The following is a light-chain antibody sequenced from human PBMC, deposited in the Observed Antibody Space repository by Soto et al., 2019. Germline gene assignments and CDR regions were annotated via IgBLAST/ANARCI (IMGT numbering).Light chain of an antibody. CDR1: SSDVGSYDH. CDR2: EVS. J-gene: IGLJ1*01. V-gene: IGLV2-14*01. CDR3: ISYTGSSTSYV. Sequence: QSVLTQPASVSGSPGQSITISCSGTSSDVGSYDHVAWYQQYPGKTPKLMIYEVSNRPSGVSSRFSGSKSGNTASLTIYGLQAEDEADYYCISYTGSSTSYVFGSGTKVTVL.